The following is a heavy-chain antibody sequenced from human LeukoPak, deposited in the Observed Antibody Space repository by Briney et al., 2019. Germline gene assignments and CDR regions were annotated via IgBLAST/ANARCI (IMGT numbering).Heavy chain of an antibody. Sequence: YADSVKGRFTISRDNAKNTLYLQMNSLRAEDTAVYYCVRLLSGSYSRHFDYWGQGTLVTVSS. J-gene: IGHJ4*02. CDR3: VRLLSGSYSRHFDY. V-gene: IGHV3-74*01. D-gene: IGHD1-26*01.